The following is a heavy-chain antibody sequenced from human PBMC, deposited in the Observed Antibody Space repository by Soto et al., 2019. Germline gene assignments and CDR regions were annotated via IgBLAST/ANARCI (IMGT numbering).Heavy chain of an antibody. V-gene: IGHV4-59*08. Sequence: SETLSLTCTVSGASISSFYWSWIRQPPGKGLEWIGYIYYSGSTNYNPSLKSRVTISVDTSKNQFSLKLSSVTAADTAVYYCARHGYMDVWGKGTTVTVSS. J-gene: IGHJ6*03. CDR3: ARHGYMDV. CDR1: GASISSFY. CDR2: IYYSGST.